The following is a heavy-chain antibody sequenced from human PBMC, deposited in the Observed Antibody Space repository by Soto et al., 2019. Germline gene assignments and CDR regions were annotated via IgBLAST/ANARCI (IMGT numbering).Heavy chain of an antibody. D-gene: IGHD3-10*01. CDR3: ARVRVTMVRGVVKSYYYYYMDV. V-gene: IGHV4-34*01. CDR2: INHSGST. CDR1: GGSVSGYY. J-gene: IGHJ6*03. Sequence: PSETLSLTCAVYGGSVSGYYWSWIRQPPGKGLEWIGEINHSGSTNYNPSLKSRVTISVDTSKNQFSLKLSSVTAADTAVYYCARVRVTMVRGVVKSYYYYYMDVWGKGTTVTVSS.